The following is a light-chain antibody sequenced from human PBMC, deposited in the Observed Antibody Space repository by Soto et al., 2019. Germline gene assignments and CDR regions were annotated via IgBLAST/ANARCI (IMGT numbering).Light chain of an antibody. CDR2: EVS. V-gene: IGLV2-8*01. J-gene: IGLJ1*01. CDR1: SSDVGRYNY. CDR3: SSYAGSSKSLV. Sequence: QFALTQPPSASGSPGQSVTISCTGTSSDVGRYNYVSWYQQYPGKAPKLMIFEVSNRPSGVPDRFSGSKSGNTASLTVSGLQAEAEADYYCSSYAGSSKSLVFGTGTKVTVL.